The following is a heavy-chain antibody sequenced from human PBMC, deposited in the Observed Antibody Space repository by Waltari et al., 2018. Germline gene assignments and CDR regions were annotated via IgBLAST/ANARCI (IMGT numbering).Heavy chain of an antibody. V-gene: IGHV3-7*01. CDR3: SVSLNS. J-gene: IGHJ4*02. Sequence: EVQLVESGGGLVQPGGSLRLSCAASGFTFSNFWMDWVRQAPGKGREWGANIKEHGSEGHYIDSVKGRFTISRDNAKNLLYLEMNSRRAGDTAVYYCSVSLNSWGQGTLVTVSS. CDR2: IKEHGSEG. CDR1: GFTFSNFW.